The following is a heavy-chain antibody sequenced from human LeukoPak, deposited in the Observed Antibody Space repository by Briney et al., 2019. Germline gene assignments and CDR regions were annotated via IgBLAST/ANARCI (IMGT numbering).Heavy chain of an antibody. V-gene: IGHV1-2*02. CDR3: ARGGVNYYDSSGYNYPDAFDI. J-gene: IGHJ3*02. D-gene: IGHD3-22*01. CDR1: GYTFTGYY. Sequence: ASVKVSCKASGYTFTGYYMHWVRQAPGQGLEWMGWINPNSGGTNYAQKFQGRVTMTRDTSISTAYMELSRLRSDDTAVYYCARGGVNYYDSSGYNYPDAFDIWGQGTMVTVSS. CDR2: INPNSGGT.